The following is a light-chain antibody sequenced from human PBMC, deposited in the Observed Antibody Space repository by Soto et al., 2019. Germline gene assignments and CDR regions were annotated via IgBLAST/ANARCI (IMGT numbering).Light chain of an antibody. CDR1: QSVGRRY. CDR3: QYQGT. CDR2: ATS. J-gene: IGKJ4*01. V-gene: IGKV3-20*01. Sequence: IVLTQSPGTLSLSPGERATLSCRASQSVGRRYLAWYQQKPGQAPMLLIYATSERASDIPDRFSGSGSGTDFTLTISRLVPEDFAVYYCQYQGTFGGGTKVEIK.